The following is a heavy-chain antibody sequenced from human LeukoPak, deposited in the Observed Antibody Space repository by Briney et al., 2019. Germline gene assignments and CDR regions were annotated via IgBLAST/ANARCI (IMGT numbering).Heavy chain of an antibody. CDR1: GYTFTSYG. J-gene: IGHJ6*02. D-gene: IGHD5-18*01. CDR3: ARDRRDTAMVTLYYYGMDV. CDR2: ISAYNGNT. Sequence: GASVKVSCKASGYTFTSYGISWVRQAPGQGLEWMGWISAYNGNTNYAQKLQGRVTMTTDTSTSTAYMELRSLRSDDTAVYYCARDRRDTAMVTLYYYGMDVWGQGTTVTVSS. V-gene: IGHV1-18*01.